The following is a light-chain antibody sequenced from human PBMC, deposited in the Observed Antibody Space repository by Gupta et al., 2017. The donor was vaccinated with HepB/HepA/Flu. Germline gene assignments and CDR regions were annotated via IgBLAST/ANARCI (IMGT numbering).Light chain of an antibody. CDR1: NIGSKS. J-gene: IGLJ2*01. V-gene: IGLV3-21*04. CDR3: QVWDSSSDHGV. CDR2: YDS. Sequence: SYVLTQPPSVSVAPGKTARITCGGNNIGSKSVHWYQQKPGQPPVLLIYYDSDRPSGIPERFSGSNAGNTATPTISRVEAGDEADDYCQVWDSSSDHGVFGGGTKLTVL.